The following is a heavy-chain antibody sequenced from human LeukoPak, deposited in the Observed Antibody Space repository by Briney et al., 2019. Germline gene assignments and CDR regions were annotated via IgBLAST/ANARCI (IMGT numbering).Heavy chain of an antibody. CDR2: IKEDGTRK. D-gene: IGHD1-26*01. CDR3: ARDKIVGPTTLDY. CDR1: GFTFSSHW. Sequence: GGSLRLSCAASGFTFSSHWMTWVRQAPGKGLEWVANIKEDGTRKNYVDSVKGRFTISRDNAKNSLYLQMNSLRADDTAVYYCARDKIVGPTTLDYWGQGTLVTVSS. J-gene: IGHJ4*02. V-gene: IGHV3-7*01.